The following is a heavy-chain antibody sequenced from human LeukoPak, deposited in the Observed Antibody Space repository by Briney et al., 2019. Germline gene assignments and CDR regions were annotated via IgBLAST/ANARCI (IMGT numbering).Heavy chain of an antibody. D-gene: IGHD3-22*01. V-gene: IGHV1-69*06. Sequence: ASVKVSCKASGYTFTSYGISWVRQAPGQGLEWMGGIIPIFGTANYAQKFQGRVTITADKSTSTAYMELSSLRSEDTAVYYCASSTAHYYYDSSGDAFDIWGQGTMVTVSS. J-gene: IGHJ3*02. CDR1: GYTFTSYG. CDR3: ASSTAHYYYDSSGDAFDI. CDR2: IIPIFGTA.